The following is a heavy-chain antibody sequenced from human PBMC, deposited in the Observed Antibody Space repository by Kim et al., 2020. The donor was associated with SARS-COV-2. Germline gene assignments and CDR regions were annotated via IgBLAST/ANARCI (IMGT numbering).Heavy chain of an antibody. D-gene: IGHD3-9*01. CDR2: ISGSGGST. J-gene: IGHJ6*02. Sequence: GGSLRLSCAASGCTLSSYAMSWVSQAPGKVLEGVSSISGSGGSTYYADSVKGRLTISRDDSKKTLYLQMNSLRAEDTAVYYCANQSHLAWLSYYYDGMDVWGHGTTVTVSS. CDR3: ANQSHLAWLSYYYDGMDV. CDR1: GCTLSSYA. V-gene: IGHV3-23*01.